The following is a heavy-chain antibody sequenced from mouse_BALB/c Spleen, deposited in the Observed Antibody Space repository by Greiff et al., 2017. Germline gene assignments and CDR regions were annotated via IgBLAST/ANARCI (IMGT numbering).Heavy chain of an antibody. CDR1: GYSITSDYA. Sequence: VQLKESGPGLVKPSQSLSLTCTVTGYSITSDYAWNWIRQFPGNKLEWMGYISYSGSTSYNPSLKSRISITRDTSKNQFFLQLNSVTTEDTATYYCARRGYGLYYYAMDYWGQGTSVTVSS. V-gene: IGHV3-2*02. J-gene: IGHJ4*01. D-gene: IGHD1-1*01. CDR3: ARRGYGLYYYAMDY. CDR2: ISYSGST.